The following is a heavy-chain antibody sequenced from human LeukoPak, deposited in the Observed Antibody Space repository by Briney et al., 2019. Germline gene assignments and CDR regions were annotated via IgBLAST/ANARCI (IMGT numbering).Heavy chain of an antibody. CDR2: ISGSDSST. CDR1: GFTFSSYD. J-gene: IGHJ4*02. D-gene: IGHD2-2*01. V-gene: IGHV3-23*01. CDR3: AKDRRVGCSTTTCYLFDS. Sequence: GGSLRLSCAASGFTFSSYDMSWVRQAPGKGLEWVSVISGSDSSTYYADSVKGRFTISRDNSKNTLYLQMNSLRAEDTAIYYCAKDRRVGCSTTTCYLFDSWGQGTLVTVSS.